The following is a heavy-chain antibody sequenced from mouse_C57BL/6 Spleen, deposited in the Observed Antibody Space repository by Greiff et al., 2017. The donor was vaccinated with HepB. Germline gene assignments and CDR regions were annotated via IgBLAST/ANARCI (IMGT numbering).Heavy chain of an antibody. V-gene: IGHV1-64*01. Sequence: QVQLQQSGAELVKPGASVKLSCKASGYTFTSYWMHWVKQRPGQGLEWIGMIHPNSGSTNYNEKFKSKATLTVDKSSSTAYMQLSSLTSEDSSVYYCARRNYGRSYDWFAYWGQGTLVTVSA. CDR1: GYTFTSYW. D-gene: IGHD1-1*01. J-gene: IGHJ3*01. CDR2: IHPNSGST. CDR3: ARRNYGRSYDWFAY.